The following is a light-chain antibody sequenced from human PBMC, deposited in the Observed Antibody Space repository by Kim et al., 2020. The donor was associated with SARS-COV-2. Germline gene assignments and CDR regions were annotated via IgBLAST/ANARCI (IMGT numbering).Light chain of an antibody. V-gene: IGLV3-19*01. Sequence: LGQTVRITCQVDSLRSYYASWYQQKPGQAPVLVIYGKNNRPSGIPDRFSGSSSGNTASLTITGAQAEDEADYYCNSRDSSGNHVVFGGGTQLTVL. CDR2: GKN. CDR3: NSRDSSGNHVV. CDR1: SLRSYY. J-gene: IGLJ2*01.